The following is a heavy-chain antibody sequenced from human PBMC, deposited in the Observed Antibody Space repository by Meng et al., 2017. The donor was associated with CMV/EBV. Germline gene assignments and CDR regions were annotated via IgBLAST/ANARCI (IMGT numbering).Heavy chain of an antibody. CDR3: ARDGARYCSSTSCYLNYYYGMDV. D-gene: IGHD2-2*01. Sequence: GGSLRLSCAASGFSFSDYPMHWVRQAPGKGLEWVAVISYDVSSKYYTDSVKGRFTISRDNSKNTLYLQMNSLRAEDTAVYYCARDGARYCSSTSCYLNYYYGMDVWGQGTTVTVSS. V-gene: IGHV3-30-3*01. CDR1: GFSFSDYP. CDR2: ISYDVSSK. J-gene: IGHJ6*02.